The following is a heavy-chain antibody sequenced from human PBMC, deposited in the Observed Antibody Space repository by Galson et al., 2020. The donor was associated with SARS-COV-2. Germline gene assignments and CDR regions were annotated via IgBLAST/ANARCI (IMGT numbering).Heavy chain of an antibody. CDR3: ATEEFYSGKDYYYGMDV. J-gene: IGHJ6*02. V-gene: IGHV3-30*03. Sequence: TGGSLRLSCAASGFTFSSYGMHWVRQAPGKGLQWVAVISYDGSNKYYADPVKGRFTISRDNSKNTLYLQMNSLRAEDTAVYYCATEEFYSGKDYYYGMDVWGQGTTVTVSS. D-gene: IGHD1-26*01. CDR2: ISYDGSNK. CDR1: GFTFSSYG.